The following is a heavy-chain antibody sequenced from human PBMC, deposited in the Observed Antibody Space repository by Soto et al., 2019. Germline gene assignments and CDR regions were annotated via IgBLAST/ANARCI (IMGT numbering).Heavy chain of an antibody. CDR1: GGSISIGGYY. J-gene: IGHJ4*02. V-gene: IGHV4-31*03. D-gene: IGHD2-2*01. CDR3: ARGEVLPAASLDY. Sequence: SETLSLTCIFSGGSISIGGYYWSWIRQRPGKGLEWIGDIHYSGSTFYNPSLKSRVTISVDTSENQFSLKLSSMTAADTAVYYCARGEVLPAASLDYWGQGTMVTVSS. CDR2: IHYSGST.